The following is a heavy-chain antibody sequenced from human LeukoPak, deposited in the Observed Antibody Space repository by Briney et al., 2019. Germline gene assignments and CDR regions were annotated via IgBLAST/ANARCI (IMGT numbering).Heavy chain of an antibody. V-gene: IGHV3-7*01. CDR3: ARDLDFWSGYNRGFDY. CDR1: GFTFSSYW. Sequence: PGGSLRLSCAASGFTFSSYWMSWVRQAPGKGLEWVANIKQDGSEKYYVDSVKGRFTISRDNAKNSLYLQMNSLRAEDTAVYYCARDLDFWSGYNRGFDYWGQGTLVTVSS. CDR2: IKQDGSEK. D-gene: IGHD3-3*01. J-gene: IGHJ4*02.